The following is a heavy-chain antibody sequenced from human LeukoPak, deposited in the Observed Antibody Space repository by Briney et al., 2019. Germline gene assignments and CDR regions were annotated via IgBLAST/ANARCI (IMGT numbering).Heavy chain of an antibody. D-gene: IGHD3-10*01. CDR1: GFTFSNYW. V-gene: IGHV3-74*01. CDR3: ASHYSSGNYYNEAFDI. J-gene: IGHJ3*02. Sequence: GGSLRLSCAASGFTFSNYWMHWVRQAPGKGLVWVSRINSDGSSTSYADSVKGRFTISRDNAKNTLFLQMNSLRAEDTAVYYCASHYSSGNYYNEAFDIWGQGTMVTVSS. CDR2: INSDGSST.